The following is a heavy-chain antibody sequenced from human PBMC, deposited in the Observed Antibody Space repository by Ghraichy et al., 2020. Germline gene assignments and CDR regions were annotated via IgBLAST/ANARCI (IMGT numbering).Heavy chain of an antibody. CDR3: AKDSSSWPTNFDY. D-gene: IGHD6-13*01. Sequence: SLRLTCAASGFTFDDYAMHWVRQAPGKGLEWVSGISWNSGSIGYADSVKGRFTISRDNAKNSLYLQMNSLRAEDTALYYCAKDSSSWPTNFDYWGQGTLVTVSS. V-gene: IGHV3-9*01. J-gene: IGHJ4*02. CDR2: ISWNSGSI. CDR1: GFTFDDYA.